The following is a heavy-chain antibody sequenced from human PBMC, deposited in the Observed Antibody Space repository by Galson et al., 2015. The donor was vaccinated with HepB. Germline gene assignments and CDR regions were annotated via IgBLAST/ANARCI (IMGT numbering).Heavy chain of an antibody. CDR2: FDPEDGET. V-gene: IGHV1-24*01. J-gene: IGHJ4*02. D-gene: IGHD5-12*01. CDR3: ATGNSGYDRYYFDY. Sequence: SVKVSCKVSGYTLTELSMHWVRQAPGKGLELMGGFDPEDGETIYAQKFQGRVTMTEDTSTDTAYMELSSLRSEDTAVYYCATGNSGYDRYYFDYWGQGTLVTVSS. CDR1: GYTLTELS.